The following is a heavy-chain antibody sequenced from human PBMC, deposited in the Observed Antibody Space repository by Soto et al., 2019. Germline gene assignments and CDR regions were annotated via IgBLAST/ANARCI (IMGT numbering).Heavy chain of an antibody. J-gene: IGHJ4*02. CDR2: IGSAVGT. Sequence: GGSLRLSCAASGFTFSTYDMHWVRQGTGKGLEWVSAIGSAVGTYYAGSVKGRFTISRDNAKDSLFLQMNSLRAGDTAVYYCARRYCSHGSCRGIGFAYWGRGTLVPVSS. CDR1: GFTFSTYD. CDR3: ARRYCSHGSCRGIGFAY. V-gene: IGHV3-13*01. D-gene: IGHD2-15*01.